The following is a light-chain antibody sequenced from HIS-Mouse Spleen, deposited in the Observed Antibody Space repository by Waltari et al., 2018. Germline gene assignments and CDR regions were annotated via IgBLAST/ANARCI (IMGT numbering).Light chain of an antibody. CDR1: QSISSY. CDR3: QQSYSTPLFT. CDR2: AAS. J-gene: IGKJ3*01. V-gene: IGKV1-39*01. Sequence: IQMTQSPSSQPAAVGDRVTSSCRASQSISSYLNWYQQKPGKAPKLLIYAASSLQSGVPSRFSGSGSGTDFTLTISSLQPEDFATYYCQQSYSTPLFTFGPGTKVDIK.